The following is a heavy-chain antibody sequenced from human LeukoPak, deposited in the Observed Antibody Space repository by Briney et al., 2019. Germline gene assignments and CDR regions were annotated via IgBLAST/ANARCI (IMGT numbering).Heavy chain of an antibody. Sequence: PSETLSLTCTVSGDSINSNDYCWGWIRQPPGEGLEWIANIYYSGTTYYNPSPESRVTISVDTSKNQFSLKLSSLTAADTAVYYCARAAGARYNWFDPWGQGTLVTVSS. V-gene: IGHV4-39*07. CDR2: IYYSGTT. CDR1: GDSINSNDYC. J-gene: IGHJ5*02. D-gene: IGHD6-13*01. CDR3: ARAAGARYNWFDP.